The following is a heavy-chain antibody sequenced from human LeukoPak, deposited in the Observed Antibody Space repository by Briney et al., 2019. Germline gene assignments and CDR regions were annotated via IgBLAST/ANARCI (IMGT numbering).Heavy chain of an antibody. CDR2: IHSSGST. Sequence: SETLSLTCTVSGGSISSSSAYWVWIRQPPGKGLEWIGAIHSSGSTYYDPSLKSRVTISVDTSKNQFSLKVTSVSAADTAVYYCATYRVATINYFDYWGQGTLVTVSS. CDR1: GGSISSSSAY. CDR3: ATYRVATINYFDY. V-gene: IGHV4-39*01. J-gene: IGHJ4*02. D-gene: IGHD5-12*01.